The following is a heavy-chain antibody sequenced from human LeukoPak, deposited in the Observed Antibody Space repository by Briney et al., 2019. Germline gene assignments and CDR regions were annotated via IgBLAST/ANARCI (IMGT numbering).Heavy chain of an antibody. V-gene: IGHV4-59*01. CDR1: GGSISSYY. D-gene: IGHD6-13*01. CDR3: ARVIAAAGPFDY. J-gene: IGHJ4*02. Sequence: SETLSLTCTVSGGSISSYYWSWIRQPPGKGLEWIGYIYYSGSTNYNPSLTSRVTISVDTSKNQFSLKLSSVTAADTAVYYCARVIAAAGPFDYWGQGTLVTVSS. CDR2: IYYSGST.